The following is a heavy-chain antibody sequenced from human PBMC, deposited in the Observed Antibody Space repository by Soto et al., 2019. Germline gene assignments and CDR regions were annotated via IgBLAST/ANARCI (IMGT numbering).Heavy chain of an antibody. Sequence: GGSLRLSCAAFGFTFSSYGMHWVRQAPGKGLEWVAVISYDGSNKYYADSVKGRFTISRDNSKNTLYLQMNSLRAEDTAVYYCAKGDYDFWSGYYGMDVWGQGTTVTVSS. CDR2: ISYDGSNK. CDR3: AKGDYDFWSGYYGMDV. V-gene: IGHV3-30*18. D-gene: IGHD3-3*01. J-gene: IGHJ6*02. CDR1: GFTFSSYG.